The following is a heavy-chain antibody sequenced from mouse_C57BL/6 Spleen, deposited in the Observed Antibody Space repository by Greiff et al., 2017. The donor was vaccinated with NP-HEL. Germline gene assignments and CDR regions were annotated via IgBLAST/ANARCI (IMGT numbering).Heavy chain of an antibody. D-gene: IGHD2-4*01. Sequence: QVQLQPGAELVKPGASVKLSCKASGYTFTSYWMHWVKQRPGQGLEWIGMIHPNSGSTNYNEKFKSKATLTVDKSSSTAYMQLSSLTSEDSAVYYCAGGYYDYDGGYFDYWGQGTTLTVSS. J-gene: IGHJ2*01. CDR3: AGGYYDYDGGYFDY. V-gene: IGHV1-64*01. CDR1: GYTFTSYW. CDR2: IHPNSGST.